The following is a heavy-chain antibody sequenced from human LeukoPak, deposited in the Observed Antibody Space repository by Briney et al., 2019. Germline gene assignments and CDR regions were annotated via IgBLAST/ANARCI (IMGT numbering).Heavy chain of an antibody. CDR2: INPNSGGT. J-gene: IGHJ3*02. CDR1: GYTFTDYY. CDR3: ARDSGQIVDYYDSI. V-gene: IGHV1-2*02. D-gene: IGHD3-22*01. Sequence: GATVKISCKASGYTFTDYYMHWVRQAPGQGLEWMGWINPNSGGTNYAQKFQGRVTMTRDTSISTAYMELRSLRSDDTAVYYCARDSGQIVDYYDSIWGQGTMVTVSS.